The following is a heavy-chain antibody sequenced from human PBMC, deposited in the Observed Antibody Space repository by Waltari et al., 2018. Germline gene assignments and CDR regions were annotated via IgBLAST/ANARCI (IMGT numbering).Heavy chain of an antibody. CDR2: NSTGGSIP. J-gene: IGHJ4*02. V-gene: IGHV3-74*01. CDR3: TSHYYDNDAYYDVY. CDR1: GFMFSGYG. Sequence: EVHLVESGGGLIQPGGSLRLSGTADGFMFSGYGVHWVRQAPGGVLVWVSRNSTGGSIPDYADSVKGRFTISRDNAKNTLYLQMSSLRAEDTAMYFCTSHYYDNDAYYDVYWGQGTLVTVSS. D-gene: IGHD3-22*01.